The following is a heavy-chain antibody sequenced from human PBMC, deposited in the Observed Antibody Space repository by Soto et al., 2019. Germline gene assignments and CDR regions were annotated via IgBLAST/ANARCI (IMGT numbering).Heavy chain of an antibody. V-gene: IGHV3-33*01. D-gene: IGHD3-22*01. J-gene: IGHJ4*02. Sequence: GGSLRLSCAASGFTFSSYGMHWVRQAPGKGLEWVAVIWYDGSNKYYADSVKGRFTISRDNSKNTLYLQMNSLRAEDTAVYYCARDADYYDSSGYYYYWGQGTLVTVSS. CDR2: IWYDGSNK. CDR1: GFTFSSYG. CDR3: ARDADYYDSSGYYYY.